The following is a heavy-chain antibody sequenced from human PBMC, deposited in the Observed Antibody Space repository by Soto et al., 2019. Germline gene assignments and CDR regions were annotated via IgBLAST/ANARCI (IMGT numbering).Heavy chain of an antibody. Sequence: SETLSLTCTVSGGSFSSYYWSWIRQPAGKGLEWVGRIYTSGNSNYNPSLRSRITMSVDTAKNQLSLKLSSVTAAETAVYYCARSSEAYYDFWSAYSGFDPWGQGTLVTVSS. CDR2: IYTSGNS. V-gene: IGHV4-4*07. CDR1: GGSFSSYY. D-gene: IGHD3-3*01. CDR3: ARSSEAYYDFWSAYSGFDP. J-gene: IGHJ5*02.